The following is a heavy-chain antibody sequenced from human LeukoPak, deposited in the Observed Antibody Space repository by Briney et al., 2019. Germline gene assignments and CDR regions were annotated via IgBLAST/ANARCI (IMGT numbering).Heavy chain of an antibody. CDR1: RGSSSGDY. CDR3: AEPARGVLVLVVAATRLFDY. J-gene: IGHJ4*02. Sequence: SETLSLTCAVYRGSSSGDYWSWRRQPPGKGLEWIGEINHSGSTNYKPSLKSRVTISLDTSKNQFSLMLSSVTAAAPPEYYRAEPARGVLVLVVAATRLFDYWGQGTLVTVSS. D-gene: IGHD2-15*01. V-gene: IGHV4-34*01. CDR2: INHSGST.